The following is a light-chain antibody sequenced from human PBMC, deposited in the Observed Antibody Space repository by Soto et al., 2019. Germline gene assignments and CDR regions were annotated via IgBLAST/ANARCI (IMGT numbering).Light chain of an antibody. CDR3: QQYNNCPPFT. V-gene: IGKV3-15*01. CDR2: GAS. CDR1: QSVSSN. J-gene: IGKJ4*01. Sequence: EIGMTQSPATLSVSPGERATLSCRAIQSVSSNLAWYQQKPCQAPRHHIYGASIRATGIPARFSGSASGTDFTTTISTVESEDSAVYDCQQYNNCPPFTFGGGTKVEIK.